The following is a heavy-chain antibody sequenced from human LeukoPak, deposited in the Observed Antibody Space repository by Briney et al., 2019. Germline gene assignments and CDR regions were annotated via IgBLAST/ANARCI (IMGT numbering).Heavy chain of an antibody. CDR1: GGSISSYY. CDR3: ARSSSGSLGDY. V-gene: IGHV4-59*01. J-gene: IGHJ4*02. CDR2: IYYSGST. D-gene: IGHD3-10*01. Sequence: SETLFLTCTVSGGSISSYYWSWIRQPPGKGLEWIGYIYYSGSTNYNPSLKSRVTISVDTSKNQFSLKLSSVTAADTAVYYCARSSSGSLGDYWGQGTLVTVSS.